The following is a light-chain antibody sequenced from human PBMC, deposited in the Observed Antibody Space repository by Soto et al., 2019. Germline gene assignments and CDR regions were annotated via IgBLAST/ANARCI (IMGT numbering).Light chain of an antibody. CDR2: DAS. J-gene: IGKJ4*01. CDR3: HQYAVSPLT. CDR1: QSVNSNY. V-gene: IGKV3-20*01. Sequence: EIVLTQSPGILSLSPGERATLSCRPSQSVNSNYLAWYQQRPGQAPRLLIYDASNRATGVPDRFSGSGSGTDFTLSVTRLEPEDFAVYYCHQYAVSPLTFGGGTTVEIK.